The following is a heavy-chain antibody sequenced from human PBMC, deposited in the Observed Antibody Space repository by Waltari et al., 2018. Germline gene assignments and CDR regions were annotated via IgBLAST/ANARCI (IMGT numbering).Heavy chain of an antibody. CDR3: ASSDIVVVVAAGNWFDP. Sequence: QVQLVQSGAEVKKPGSSVKVSCKASGGNFSSYAIIWARRAPGQGLEWMGRIIPIFGTANYAQKCQGRVTITADKSTSTAYMELSSLRSEDTAVYYCASSDIVVVVAAGNWFDPWGQGTLVTVSS. J-gene: IGHJ5*02. CDR2: IIPIFGTA. CDR1: GGNFSSYA. D-gene: IGHD2-15*01. V-gene: IGHV1-69*08.